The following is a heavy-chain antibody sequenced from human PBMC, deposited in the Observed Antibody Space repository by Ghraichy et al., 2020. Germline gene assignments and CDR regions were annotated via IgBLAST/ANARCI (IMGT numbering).Heavy chain of an antibody. V-gene: IGHV4-30-4*01. Sequence: SETLSLTCTVSGGSISSGDYYWSWIRQPPGKGLEWIGYIYYSGSTYYNPSLKSRVTISVDTSKNQFSLKLSSVTAADTAVYYCARERVVVPAAISDYYYYYGMDVWGQGTTVTVSS. CDR1: GGSISSGDYY. J-gene: IGHJ6*02. CDR3: ARERVVVPAAISDYYYYYGMDV. CDR2: IYYSGST. D-gene: IGHD2-2*01.